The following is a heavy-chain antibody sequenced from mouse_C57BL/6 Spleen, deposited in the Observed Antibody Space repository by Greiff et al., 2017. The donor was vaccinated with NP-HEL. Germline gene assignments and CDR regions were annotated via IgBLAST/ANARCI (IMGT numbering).Heavy chain of an antibody. CDR1: GYTFTSYW. CDR3: ARLDDYDGAWFAY. J-gene: IGHJ3*01. V-gene: IGHV1-64*01. D-gene: IGHD2-4*01. CDR2: IHPNSGST. Sequence: QVQLKESGAELVKPGASVKLSCKASGYTFTSYWMHWVKQRPGQGLEWIGMIHPNSGSTNYNEKFKSKATLTVDKSSSTAYMQLSSLTSEDSAVYYCARLDDYDGAWFAYWGQGTLVTVSA.